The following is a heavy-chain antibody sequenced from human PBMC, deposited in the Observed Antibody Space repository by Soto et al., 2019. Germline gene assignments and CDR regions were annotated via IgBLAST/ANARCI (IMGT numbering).Heavy chain of an antibody. D-gene: IGHD3-9*01. J-gene: IGHJ4*02. CDR1: GFTFSSYA. V-gene: IGHV3-23*01. Sequence: EVQLLESGGGLVQPGGSLRLSCAASGFTFSSYAMSWVRQAPGKGLEWVSAISGSGGSTYYADSVKGRFTISRDNSKNTLYLPMNRLRAEDTAVYYCAKAPVYDILTGHFDYWGQGTLVTVFS. CDR3: AKAPVYDILTGHFDY. CDR2: ISGSGGST.